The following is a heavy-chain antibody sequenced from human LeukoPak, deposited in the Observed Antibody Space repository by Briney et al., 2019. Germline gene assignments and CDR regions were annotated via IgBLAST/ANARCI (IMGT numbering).Heavy chain of an antibody. CDR3: ARHRDYYDT. V-gene: IGHV4-59*08. Sequence: SETLSLTCTVSGSSINNNFWTWIRQPPGKGLQWIGYIYSSGSANYNPSIKSRVIISGDTSKNQISLKLTSVTAADTAVYFCARHRDYYDTWGRGTLVTVSS. CDR1: GSSINNNF. J-gene: IGHJ4*01. D-gene: IGHD3-22*01. CDR2: IYSSGSA.